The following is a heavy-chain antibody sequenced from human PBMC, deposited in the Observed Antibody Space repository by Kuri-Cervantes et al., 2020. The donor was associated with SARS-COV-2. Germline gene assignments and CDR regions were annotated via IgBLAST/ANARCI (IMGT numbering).Heavy chain of an antibody. CDR2: IYYSGST. CDR3: ARGDTFGGVIASYNWFDP. V-gene: IGHV4-59*05. J-gene: IGHJ5*02. Sequence: GPLRPPCTVSGGSISGYYWGWIRQPPGKGLEWIGRIYYSGSTYYNPSLKSRVTISVDTTKNQFSLKLSSVTAADTAVYYCARGDTFGGVIASYNWFDPWGQGTLVTVSS. CDR1: GGSISGYY. D-gene: IGHD3-16*02.